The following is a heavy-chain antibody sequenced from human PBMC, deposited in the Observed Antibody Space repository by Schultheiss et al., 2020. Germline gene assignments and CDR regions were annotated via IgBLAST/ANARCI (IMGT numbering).Heavy chain of an antibody. CDR3: ARAQGGSSWYYYYYMDV. CDR2: INHRGST. Sequence: SDTLSLTCTVSGASFRSYYWSWIRQPPGKGLEWIGEINHRGSTNYNPSLKSRVTISVDRSKNQFSLKLSSVTAADTAVYYCARAQGGSSWYYYYYMDVWGKGTTVTVSS. D-gene: IGHD6-13*01. V-gene: IGHV4-34*01. J-gene: IGHJ6*03. CDR1: GASFRSYY.